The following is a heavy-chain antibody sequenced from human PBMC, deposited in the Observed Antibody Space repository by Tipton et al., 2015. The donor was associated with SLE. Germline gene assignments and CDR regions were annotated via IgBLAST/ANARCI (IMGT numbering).Heavy chain of an antibody. CDR3: ARDPVGEDSFAAGAFDI. J-gene: IGHJ3*02. CDR2: ITASGRST. V-gene: IGHV3-23*01. CDR1: GFTFSDYA. Sequence: GSLRLSCVASGFTFSDYAMAWVRLAPGKGLEWVSSITASGRSTFYAGSVKGRFTISRDNSKNTLYLQMNSLRVEDTAEYFCARDPVGEDSFAAGAFDIWGQGTLVTVSS. D-gene: IGHD3-10*01.